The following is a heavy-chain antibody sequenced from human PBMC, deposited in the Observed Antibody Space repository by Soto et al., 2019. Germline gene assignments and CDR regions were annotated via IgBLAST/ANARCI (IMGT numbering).Heavy chain of an antibody. Sequence: QVQLQESGPGLVKPSETLSLTCTVSGGSITNYYCSWFRQSPEKGLEWIGYIGYSGASAYNLSLRWRVPMSVDTSKTQFSLVLESVTATDTAVYYFARHGFGSLHGLVDVWGQGTTVIVSS. CDR2: IGYSGAS. J-gene: IGHJ6*02. V-gene: IGHV4-59*08. D-gene: IGHD3-10*01. CDR3: ARHGFGSLHGLVDV. CDR1: GGSITNYY.